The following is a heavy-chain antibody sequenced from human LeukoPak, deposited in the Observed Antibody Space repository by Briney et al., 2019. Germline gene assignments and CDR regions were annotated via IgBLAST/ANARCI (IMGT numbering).Heavy chain of an antibody. CDR2: INSDGINT. D-gene: IGHD3-22*01. Sequence: GRPLRLSCAASGFTFSNYWMHWVRQAPGKGLVWVSRINSDGINTSYADSVKGRFTISRDNAKNTLNLQMNSLRAEDTAVYYCARDLGQYYDTSDNWFDPWGQGTLVTVSS. V-gene: IGHV3-74*01. CDR1: GFTFSNYW. CDR3: ARDLGQYYDTSDNWFDP. J-gene: IGHJ5*02.